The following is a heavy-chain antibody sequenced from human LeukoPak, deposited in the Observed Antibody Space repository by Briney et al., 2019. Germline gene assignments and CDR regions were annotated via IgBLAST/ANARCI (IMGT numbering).Heavy chain of an antibody. V-gene: IGHV3-15*01. Sequence: KAGGSLRLSCAASGFTFSNAWMSWVRQAPGKGLEWVGRIKSKTDGGTTDYAARVKGRFTISRDDSKNTLYLQMNSLKTEDTAVYYCTTDPTGYRDTRTDAFDIWGQGTMVTVSS. J-gene: IGHJ3*02. CDR2: IKSKTDGGTT. CDR3: TTDPTGYRDTRTDAFDI. CDR1: GFTFSNAW. D-gene: IGHD3-9*01.